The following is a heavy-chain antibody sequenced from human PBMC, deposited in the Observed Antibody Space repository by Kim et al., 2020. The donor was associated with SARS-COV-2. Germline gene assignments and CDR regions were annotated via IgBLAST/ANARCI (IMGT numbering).Heavy chain of an antibody. D-gene: IGHD3-22*01. Sequence: GGSLRLSCAASGFTFSNYWMIWVRQAPGKGLEWVANIKPDGSDKHYVDSVKGRFTISRDNAKNSLYLQMNNLRAEDTAVYYCARDRVYDSSCNYHYYSAFDIWGQGTMVTVSS. V-gene: IGHV3-7*01. CDR1: GFTFSNYW. CDR2: IKPDGSDK. J-gene: IGHJ3*02. CDR3: ARDRVYDSSCNYHYYSAFDI.